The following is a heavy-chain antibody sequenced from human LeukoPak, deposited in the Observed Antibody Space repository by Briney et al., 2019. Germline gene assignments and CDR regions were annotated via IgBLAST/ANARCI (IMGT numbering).Heavy chain of an antibody. D-gene: IGHD2-2*01. Sequence: PGGSLRLSCAASGFTFSSYEMNWVRQAPGKGLEWVSYISSSGSTIYYADSVKGRFTISRDNAKNSLYLQMNSLRAEDTAVYYCASTIVVVPAAMDYWGREPWSPSPQ. V-gene: IGHV3-48*03. CDR2: ISSSGSTI. CDR1: GFTFSSYE. CDR3: ASTIVVVPAAMDY. J-gene: IGHJ4*02.